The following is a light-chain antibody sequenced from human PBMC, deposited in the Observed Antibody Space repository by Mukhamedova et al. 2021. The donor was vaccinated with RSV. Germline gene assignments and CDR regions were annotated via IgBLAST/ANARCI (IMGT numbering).Light chain of an antibody. V-gene: IGLV1-51*01. Sequence: NIENNYVSWYQQLPGTAPKLLIFDNNHRPSGIPDRFSGSKSGTSATLSISVLQTWDEADYYCGSWDNGLSAVVFGGGTKVTVL. J-gene: IGLJ2*01. CDR2: DNN. CDR1: NIENNY. CDR3: GSWDNGLSAVV.